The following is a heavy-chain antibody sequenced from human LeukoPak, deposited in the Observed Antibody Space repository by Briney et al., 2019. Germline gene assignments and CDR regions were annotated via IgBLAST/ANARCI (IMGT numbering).Heavy chain of an antibody. CDR2: ISSSGSTI. CDR1: GFTFSDYY. CDR3: ASIYDSSGSHEPSSDY. J-gene: IGHJ4*02. Sequence: GGSLRLSCAASGFTFSDYYMSWIRQAPGRELAWVSYISSSGSTIYYADSVKGRFTISRDNAKNSLYLQMNSLRAEDTAVYYCASIYDSSGSHEPSSDYWGQGTLVTVSS. D-gene: IGHD3-22*01. V-gene: IGHV3-11*01.